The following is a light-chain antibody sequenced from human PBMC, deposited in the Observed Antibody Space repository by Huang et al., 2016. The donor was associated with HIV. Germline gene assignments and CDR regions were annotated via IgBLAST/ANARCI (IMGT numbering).Light chain of an antibody. Sequence: EVVLTRLPVTLSLSPGERATLSCRASKNINFYLGWYQQKPGQPPRLLIYDASTMATGIPARFSCSGSGTDFTLTISSLEPEDFVTYYCQQRGNPPITFGQGTRLEIK. CDR3: QQRGNPPIT. CDR1: KNINFY. V-gene: IGKV3-11*01. CDR2: DAS. J-gene: IGKJ5*01.